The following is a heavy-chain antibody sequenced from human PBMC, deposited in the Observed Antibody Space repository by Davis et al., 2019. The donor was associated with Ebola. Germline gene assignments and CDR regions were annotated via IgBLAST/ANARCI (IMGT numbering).Heavy chain of an antibody. D-gene: IGHD5-18*01. CDR1: GGTFSSYS. Sequence: ASVKVSCKAPGGTFSSYSITWVRQAPGQGLEWMGWINPNSGGTNYAQKFQGRVTMTRDTSISTAYMELSGLTSDDTAVFYCSREENGYRYGRLTYWGQGTLVTVSS. CDR3: SREENGYRYGRLTY. J-gene: IGHJ4*02. V-gene: IGHV1-2*02. CDR2: INPNSGGT.